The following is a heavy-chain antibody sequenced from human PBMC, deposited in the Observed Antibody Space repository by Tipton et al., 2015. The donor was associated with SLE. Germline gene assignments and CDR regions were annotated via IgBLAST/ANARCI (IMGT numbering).Heavy chain of an antibody. CDR3: ARDQVGVGDFDY. D-gene: IGHD3-16*01. J-gene: IGHJ4*02. CDR1: GGSISPHY. CDR2: IYYTGST. Sequence: TLSLTCTVSGGSISPHYWSWIRQPPGKGLEWVGYIYYTGSTYYNPSLKSRVTISVDRSKNQFSLKLTSVTAADTAVYYCARDQVGVGDFDYWSQGTLVTVSS. V-gene: IGHV4-59*11.